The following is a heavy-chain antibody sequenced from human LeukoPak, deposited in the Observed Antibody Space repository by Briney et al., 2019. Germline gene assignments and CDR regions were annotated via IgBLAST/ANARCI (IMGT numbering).Heavy chain of an antibody. J-gene: IGHJ4*02. CDR1: GGTFSSYA. CDR2: IIPIFGTA. D-gene: IGHD1-7*01. CDR3: ASLVTGTTPYGEPQDFDY. V-gene: IGHV1-69*05. Sequence: GSSVKVSCKASGGTFSSYAISWVRQAPGQGLEWMGRIIPIFGTANYAQKFQGRVTITTDESTSTAYMELSSLRSEDTAVYYCASLVTGTTPYGEPQDFDYSGQGTLVTVSS.